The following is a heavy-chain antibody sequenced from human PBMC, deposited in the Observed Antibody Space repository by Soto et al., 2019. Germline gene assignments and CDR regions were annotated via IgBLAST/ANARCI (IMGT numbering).Heavy chain of an antibody. Sequence: SGPTLVNPTQTLTLTCTFSGFSLSTSGMCVILIRQPPGKALEWLALIDWDDDKYYSTSLKTRLTISKDTSKNQVVITMTNMDNVDTHTYNCARIYSSSSHGMDVWGQVTTVTVSS. J-gene: IGHJ6*02. D-gene: IGHD6-6*01. CDR2: IDWDDDK. V-gene: IGHV2-70*01. CDR1: GFSLSTSGMC. CDR3: ARIYSSSSHGMDV.